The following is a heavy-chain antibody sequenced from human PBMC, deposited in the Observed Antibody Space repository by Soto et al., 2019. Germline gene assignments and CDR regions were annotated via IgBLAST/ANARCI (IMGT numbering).Heavy chain of an antibody. V-gene: IGHV3-9*01. CDR3: VKGIAVAGYYYYFGMEV. CDR2: IGWSSGRI. CDR1: GFSLDDYA. Sequence: EVQLVESGGGLVQPGRSLRLSCAASGFSLDDYAMHWVRQAPGKGLQWVSGIGWSSGRIGYADSVKGRFTISRDNAKKSLDLQMNSLRVEDTALYYCVKGIAVAGYYYYFGMEVWGQGTTVTVSS. D-gene: IGHD6-19*01. J-gene: IGHJ6*02.